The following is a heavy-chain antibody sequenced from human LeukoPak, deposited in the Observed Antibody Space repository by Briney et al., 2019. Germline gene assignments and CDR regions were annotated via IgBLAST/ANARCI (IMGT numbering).Heavy chain of an antibody. V-gene: IGHV3-23*01. Sequence: GGSLRLSCAASGFTFSSYAMSWVRQAPGKGLEWVSSISGSAGSTYYADSVKGRFTISGDNSKNTLYLQMNSLRAEDTAVYYCAKGDTAMITFWFDPWGQGTLVTVSS. J-gene: IGHJ5*02. CDR1: GFTFSSYA. CDR2: ISGSAGST. CDR3: AKGDTAMITFWFDP. D-gene: IGHD5-18*01.